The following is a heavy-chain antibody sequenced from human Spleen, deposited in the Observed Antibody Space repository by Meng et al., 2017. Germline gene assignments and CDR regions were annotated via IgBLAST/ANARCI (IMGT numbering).Heavy chain of an antibody. CDR3: ARDLIAAAFFGMDFDY. V-gene: IGHV3-7*01. Sequence: GESLKISCAASGFIFSNYWMNWVRQAPGKGLEWVANINRDGNEKYYVDSVKGRFTISRDNAKNSLYLQMNSLRAEDTAVYYCARDLIAAAFFGMDFDYWGQGTLVTVSS. J-gene: IGHJ4*02. CDR1: GFIFSNYW. CDR2: INRDGNEK. D-gene: IGHD6-13*01.